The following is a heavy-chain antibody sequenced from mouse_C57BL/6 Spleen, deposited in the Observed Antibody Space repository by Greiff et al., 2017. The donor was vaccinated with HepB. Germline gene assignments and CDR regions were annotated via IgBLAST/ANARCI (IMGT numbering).Heavy chain of an antibody. CDR1: GFTFSSYG. V-gene: IGHV5-6*01. CDR3: ARHDVMSYGDLFDN. CDR2: ISSCGGYT. Sequence: EVMLVESGGDLVKPGGSLKLSCAASGFTFSSYGISWVRQTPVKRLEWVATISSCGGYTYSPDSVKGRFTLSRDNAKHTLYLQMSSLKSEDTAMYYCARHDVMSYGDLFDNWGQGTTLTVSS. J-gene: IGHJ2*01. D-gene: IGHD1-2*01.